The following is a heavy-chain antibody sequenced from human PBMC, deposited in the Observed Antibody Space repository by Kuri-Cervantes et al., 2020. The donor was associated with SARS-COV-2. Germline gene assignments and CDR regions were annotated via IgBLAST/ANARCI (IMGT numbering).Heavy chain of an antibody. CDR3: ARDIRSAGYSSYYYYGMDV. V-gene: IGHV1-18*01. CDR1: GHTFTSYG. J-gene: IGHJ6*02. D-gene: IGHD3-9*01. CDR2: ISAYNGNT. Sequence: ASVKVSCKASGHTFTSYGISWVRQAPGQGLEWMGWISAYNGNTNYAQKLQGRVTMTTDTSTSTAYRELRSLRSDDTAVYYCARDIRSAGYSSYYYYGMDVWGQGTTVTVSS.